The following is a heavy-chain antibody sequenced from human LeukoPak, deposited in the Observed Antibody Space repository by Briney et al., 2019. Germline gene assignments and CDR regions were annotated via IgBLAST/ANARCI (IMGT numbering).Heavy chain of an antibody. CDR1: SGSLGSYY. CDR2: IYTSGST. D-gene: IGHD6-6*01. J-gene: IGHJ4*02. Sequence: SETLSLTCTVSSGSLGSYYWNWLRQPAGKGRERIAYIYTSGSTNYNPSLKSRVTMSVDTSRNQFSLKLNSVTAADTAFYYCAREYSSSSGKALDYWGQGTLVTVSS. CDR3: AREYSSSSGKALDY. V-gene: IGHV4-4*07.